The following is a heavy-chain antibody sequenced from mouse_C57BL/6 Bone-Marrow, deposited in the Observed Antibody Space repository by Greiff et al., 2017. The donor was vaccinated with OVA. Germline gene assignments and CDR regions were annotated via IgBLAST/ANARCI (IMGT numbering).Heavy chain of an antibody. D-gene: IGHD1-1*01. CDR1: GFSLTSYG. CDR2: IWGDGST. V-gene: IGHV2-3*01. J-gene: IGHJ1*03. Sequence: QVQLKESGPGLVAPSQSLSITCTVSGFSLTSYGVSWVRQPPGKGLEWLGVIWGDGSTNYHSALISRLSTSKDNSKGQVFLKLNSLQTDDTATYYCATSYYYGSSYWYFDVWGTGTTVTGSS. CDR3: ATSYYYGSSYWYFDV.